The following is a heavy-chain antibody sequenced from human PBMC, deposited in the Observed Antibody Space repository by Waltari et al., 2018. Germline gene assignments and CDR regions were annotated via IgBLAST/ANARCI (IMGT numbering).Heavy chain of an antibody. CDR1: GYSFTSYW. J-gene: IGHJ5*02. V-gene: IGHV5-51*01. D-gene: IGHD3-22*01. Sequence: EVQLVQSGAEVKKPGESLTISCKGSGYSFTSYWIGWLRQLPGKGLEWMGITYPGDSDTRYSPSFQGQVTISADKSISTAYLQWSSLKASDTAMYYCARRDGNYYYDSFWAWFDPWGQGTLVTVSS. CDR2: TYPGDSDT. CDR3: ARRDGNYYYDSFWAWFDP.